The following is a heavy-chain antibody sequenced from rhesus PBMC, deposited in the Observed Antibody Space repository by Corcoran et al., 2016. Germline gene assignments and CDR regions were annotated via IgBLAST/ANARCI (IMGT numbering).Heavy chain of an antibody. CDR2: IYGSGSNT. D-gene: IGHD4-29*01. CDR1: GGSISSSY. J-gene: IGHJ4*01. CDR3: ARARVAAVDY. V-gene: IGHV4-169*01. Sequence: QLQLQESGPGLVKPSETLSVTCAVSGGSISSSYWSWIRQAPGKGLGWYGYIYGSGSNTNYNPPLKSRVTLAVDTSQNQLSLKMSYVTTADTAVYYCARARVAAVDYWGQGVLVTVSS.